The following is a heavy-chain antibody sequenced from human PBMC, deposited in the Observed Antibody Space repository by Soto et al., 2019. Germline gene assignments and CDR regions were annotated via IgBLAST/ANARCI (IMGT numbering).Heavy chain of an antibody. CDR1: GGTSRSLS. Sequence: QVQLVQSGAEVKKPGSSVKVSCKASGGTSRSLSITLVRQAPGPGLEWMGGITPLFGIPNYPQKFQGRLTITEDKSTGTAYLELSSLRSEDTAVYYCARDTHSAGGWFDTWGRGTLFTVSS. J-gene: IGHJ5*02. CDR2: ITPLFGIP. D-gene: IGHD2-15*01. V-gene: IGHV1-69*17. CDR3: ARDTHSAGGWFDT.